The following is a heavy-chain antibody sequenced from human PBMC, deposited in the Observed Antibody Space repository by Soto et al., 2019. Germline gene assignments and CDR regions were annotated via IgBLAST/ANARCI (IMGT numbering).Heavy chain of an antibody. J-gene: IGHJ4*02. Sequence: QAGGSLRLSCAASGFTFDDYAMHWVRQAPGKGLEWVSGISWNSGSIGYADSVKGRFTISRDNAKNSLYLQMNSLRAEDTALYYCAKDRYSSGWFQVYFDYWGQGTLVTVSS. D-gene: IGHD6-19*01. CDR1: GFTFDDYA. V-gene: IGHV3-9*01. CDR2: ISWNSGSI. CDR3: AKDRYSSGWFQVYFDY.